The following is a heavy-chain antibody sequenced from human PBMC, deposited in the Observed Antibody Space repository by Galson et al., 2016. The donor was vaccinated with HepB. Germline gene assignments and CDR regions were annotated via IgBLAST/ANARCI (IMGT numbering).Heavy chain of an antibody. CDR1: GYTFSNHG. Sequence: SVKVSCKASGYTFSNHGISWVRQAPGQGFEWMGYISPHTGNTDYAQKFQGRITLTTDASMSTAYMELRTLKSDDTAVYYCARSGIIRVNWFDPWGQGTLLTVSS. V-gene: IGHV1-18*01. CDR3: ARSGIIRVNWFDP. J-gene: IGHJ5*02. CDR2: ISPHTGNT.